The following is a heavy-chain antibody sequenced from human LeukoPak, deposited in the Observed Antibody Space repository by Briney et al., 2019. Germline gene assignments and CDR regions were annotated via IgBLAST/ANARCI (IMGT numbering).Heavy chain of an antibody. Sequence: PGGSLRLSCAASGFIFSSYGLHWVRQAPGKGLEGVAFIRYDGSNKYYADSVKARFTISRDNSKNSLYLQMNSLRAEDTAVYYCAKDSVLQYWFDRWGQGTLVTVSS. CDR1: GFIFSSYG. J-gene: IGHJ5*02. CDR2: IRYDGSNK. D-gene: IGHD4-11*01. V-gene: IGHV3-30*02. CDR3: AKDSVLQYWFDR.